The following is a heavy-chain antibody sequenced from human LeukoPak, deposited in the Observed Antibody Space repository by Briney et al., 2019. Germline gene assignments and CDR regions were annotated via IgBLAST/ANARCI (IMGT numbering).Heavy chain of an antibody. J-gene: IGHJ6*03. CDR2: IYYSGST. CDR1: GCFISSGGYY. CDR3: ARAYVHRIVYYYYMDV. V-gene: IGHV4-31*03. Sequence: SETLSLTCTVSGCFISSGGYYWSWIRQHPGKGLEWIGYIYYSGSTYYNPSLKSRVTISVDTSKNQFSLKLSSVTAADTAVYYCARAYVHRIVYYYYMDVWGKGTTVTVSS. D-gene: IGHD2-21*01.